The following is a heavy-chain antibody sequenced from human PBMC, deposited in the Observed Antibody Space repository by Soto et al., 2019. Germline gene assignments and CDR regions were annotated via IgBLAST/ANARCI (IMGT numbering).Heavy chain of an antibody. CDR3: ARAEVKYDSWGYYYYGMDV. CDR2: INPNSGGT. Sequence: ASVKVSCKASGYTFTGYYMRWVRQAPGQGLEWMGWINPNSGGTNYAQKFQGWVTMTRDTSISTAYMELSRLRSDDTAVYYCARAEVKYDSWGYYYYGMDVWGQGTTVTVSS. D-gene: IGHD3-3*01. J-gene: IGHJ6*02. V-gene: IGHV1-2*04. CDR1: GYTFTGYY.